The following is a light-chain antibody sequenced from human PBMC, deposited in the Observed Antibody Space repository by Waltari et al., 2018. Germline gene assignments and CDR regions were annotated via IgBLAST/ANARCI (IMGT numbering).Light chain of an antibody. V-gene: IGKV3-20*01. CDR2: RAS. CDR1: QSVGSSS. Sequence: EIVLTQSPGTASLSQGERVTLSCRASQSVGSSSLAWYQQKPGQAPRLVIYRASRRATGIPDRVMGSGSGTDFSLTISRLGPEDFAVYYCQQHGTLPATFGQGTKVEIK. J-gene: IGKJ1*01. CDR3: QQHGTLPAT.